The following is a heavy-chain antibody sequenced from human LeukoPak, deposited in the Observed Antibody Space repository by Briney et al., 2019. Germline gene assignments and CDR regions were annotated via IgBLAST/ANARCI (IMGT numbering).Heavy chain of an antibody. D-gene: IGHD3-22*01. CDR2: ISSQSSSI. Sequence: PGGSLRLSCAASGFTFIAYSMNWVRQAPGKGLEWVSSISSQSSSIYYADSVKGRFTISRDNAKNSLYLQMNSLRAEDTAVYYCAGDYYDGSGKPQHWGQGTLVTVSS. CDR3: AGDYYDGSGKPQH. V-gene: IGHV3-21*01. CDR1: GFTFIAYS. J-gene: IGHJ1*01.